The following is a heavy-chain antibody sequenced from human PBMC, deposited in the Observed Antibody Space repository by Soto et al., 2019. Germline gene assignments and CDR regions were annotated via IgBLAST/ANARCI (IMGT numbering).Heavy chain of an antibody. V-gene: IGHV1-69*06. Sequence: QVQLVQSGAEVKKPGSSVKVSCKASGSTFSSFTISWVRQAPGQGLEWMGGIIPFSGTANYAQKFQGRVTITAEKSTWTAYMELRSMSDEDTAVYYCARALRSEKESWGQGTLVTVSS. D-gene: IGHD1-26*01. CDR1: GSTFSSFT. J-gene: IGHJ5*02. CDR2: IIPFSGTA. CDR3: ARALRSEKES.